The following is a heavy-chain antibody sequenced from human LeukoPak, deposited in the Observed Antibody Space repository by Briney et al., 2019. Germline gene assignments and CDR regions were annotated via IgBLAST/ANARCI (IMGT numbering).Heavy chain of an antibody. CDR1: GFTFSSYA. CDR2: ISYDGSNK. Sequence: GGALILSCAASGFTFSSYAMHWVRQAPGKGLEWVAVISYDGSNKFYADSVKGRFTISRDNSKNTLYLQMNSLRAEDTAVYYCARDKDYYDSSGPFDYWGQGTLLTVSS. V-gene: IGHV3-30-3*01. CDR3: ARDKDYYDSSGPFDY. J-gene: IGHJ4*02. D-gene: IGHD3-22*01.